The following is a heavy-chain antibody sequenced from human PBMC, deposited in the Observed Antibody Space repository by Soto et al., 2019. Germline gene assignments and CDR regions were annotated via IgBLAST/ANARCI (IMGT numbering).Heavy chain of an antibody. D-gene: IGHD3-3*01. CDR1: GDSVSSNSSA. V-gene: IGHV6-1*01. CDR3: ARERFPTYYDFWSGYPIDY. CDR2: TYYRSKWYN. J-gene: IGHJ4*02. Sequence: QTLSLTCAISGDSVSSNSSAWNCIRQSPSRGLEWLGRTYYRSKWYNDYAVSVKSRITINPDTSKNQFSLQLNSVTPEDTAVYYCARERFPTYYDFWSGYPIDYWGQGTLVTVSS.